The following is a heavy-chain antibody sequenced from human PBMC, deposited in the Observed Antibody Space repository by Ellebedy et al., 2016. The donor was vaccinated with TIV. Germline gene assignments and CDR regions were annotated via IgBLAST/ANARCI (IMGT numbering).Heavy chain of an antibody. CDR3: SMAARPDKIFDL. D-gene: IGHD6-6*01. CDR1: GGSISSPNW. V-gene: IGHV4-4*02. J-gene: IGHJ2*01. CDR2: SYHGAIT. Sequence: MPSETLSLTCAVSGGSISSPNWGSWVRQSPGKGREWVGESYHGAITGYNPSLRSRVSISVDKSKNQSYLELTSVTAADTAIYYCSMAARPDKIFDLWGRGTLVTVSS.